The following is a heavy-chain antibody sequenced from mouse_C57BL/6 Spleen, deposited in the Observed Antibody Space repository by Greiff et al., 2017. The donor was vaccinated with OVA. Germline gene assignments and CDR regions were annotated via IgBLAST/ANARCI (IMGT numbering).Heavy chain of an antibody. CDR1: GYAFSSYW. V-gene: IGHV1-80*01. CDR2: IYPGDGDT. CDR3: ARGYYGSSPYFDY. J-gene: IGHJ2*01. D-gene: IGHD1-1*01. Sequence: VKLVESGAELVKPGASVKISCKASGYAFSSYWMNWVKQRPGKGLEWIGQIYPGDGDTNYNGKFKGKATLTADKSSSTAYMQLSSLTSEDSAVYFCARGYYGSSPYFDYWGQGTTLTVSS.